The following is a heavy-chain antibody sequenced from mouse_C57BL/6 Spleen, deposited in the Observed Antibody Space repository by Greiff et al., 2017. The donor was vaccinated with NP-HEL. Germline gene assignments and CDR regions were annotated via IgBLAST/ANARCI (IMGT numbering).Heavy chain of an antibody. Sequence: EVMLVESGGGLVKPGGSLKLSCAASGFTFSDYGMHWVRQAPEKGLEWVAYISSGSSTIYYADTVKGRFTISRDNAKNTLFLQMTSLRSEDTAMYYCARGITTVVATGSYWYFDVWGTGTTVTVSS. CDR3: ARGITTVVATGSYWYFDV. CDR2: ISSGSSTI. J-gene: IGHJ1*03. CDR1: GFTFSDYG. D-gene: IGHD1-1*01. V-gene: IGHV5-17*01.